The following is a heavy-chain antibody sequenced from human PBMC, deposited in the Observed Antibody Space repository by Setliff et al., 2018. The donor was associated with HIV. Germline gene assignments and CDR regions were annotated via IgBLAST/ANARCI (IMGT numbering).Heavy chain of an antibody. CDR1: GFTLNTYA. V-gene: IGHV3-23*01. CDR3: ARGRNRNYVVYGMDV. Sequence: GSLRLSCAASGFTLNTYAMNWVRQAPGKGLEWVSTISGSGDITFYADSVKGRFTISTDNSKGTLYLQMSSLRAEDTALYYCARGRNRNYVVYGMDVWGQGTTVTVSS. CDR2: ISGSGDIT. J-gene: IGHJ6*02. D-gene: IGHD1-7*01.